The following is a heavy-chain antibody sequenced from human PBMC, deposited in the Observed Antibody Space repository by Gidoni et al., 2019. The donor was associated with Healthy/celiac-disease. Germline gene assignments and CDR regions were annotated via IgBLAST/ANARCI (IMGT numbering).Heavy chain of an antibody. CDR3: AKGVRGYYDSSGYLSY. CDR1: GFTFSSYA. Sequence: EVQLVESGGGLVQPGGSLRLSCAASGFTFSSYAMSWVRQAPGKGLEWVSAISGSGGSTYYADSVKGRFTISRDNSKNTLYLQMNSLRAEDTAVYYCAKGVRGYYDSSGYLSYWGQGTLVTVSS. CDR2: ISGSGGST. V-gene: IGHV3-23*04. J-gene: IGHJ4*02. D-gene: IGHD3-22*01.